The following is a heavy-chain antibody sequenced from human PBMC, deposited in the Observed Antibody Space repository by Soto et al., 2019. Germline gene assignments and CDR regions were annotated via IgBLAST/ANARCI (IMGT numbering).Heavy chain of an antibody. V-gene: IGHV3-21*01. D-gene: IGHD3-9*01. J-gene: IGHJ2*01. CDR2: ISSSSSYI. Sequence: KGLEWVSSISSSSSYIYYADSVEGRFTISRDNAKNSLYLQMNSLRAEDTAVYYCFFFQAEDGIRYSVPVSAFLLNRSSDL. CDR3: FFFQAEDGIRYSVPVSAFLLNRSSDL.